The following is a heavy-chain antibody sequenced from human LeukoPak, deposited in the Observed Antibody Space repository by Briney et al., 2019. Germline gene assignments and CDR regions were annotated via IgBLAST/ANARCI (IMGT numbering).Heavy chain of an antibody. CDR2: ISYDGSNK. J-gene: IGHJ6*02. V-gene: IGHV3-30*14. CDR3: ARVGYCNSTSCYSGFYYGMDV. CDR1: GFTFSSYA. D-gene: IGHD2-2*02. Sequence: GRSLRLSCAASGFTFSSYAMHWVRQAPGKGLEWVAVISYDGSNKYYADSVKGRFTISGDNSKNTLYLQMNSLRAEDTAVYYCARVGYCNSTSCYSGFYYGMDVWGQGTTVTVSS.